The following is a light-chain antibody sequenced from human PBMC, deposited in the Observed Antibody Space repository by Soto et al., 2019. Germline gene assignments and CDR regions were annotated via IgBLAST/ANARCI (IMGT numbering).Light chain of an antibody. J-gene: IGLJ2*01. Sequence: QSVLTQPPSASGSPGQSVTISCTGTNRNIGGYNYVSWYQHHPGRAPKLIIYEINQRPSGVPDRFSGSKSGSTASLTISGLQAEDEADYHCSSYAGRNTLVFGGGTKPPS. CDR3: SSYAGRNTLV. V-gene: IGLV2-8*01. CDR1: NRNIGGYNY. CDR2: EIN.